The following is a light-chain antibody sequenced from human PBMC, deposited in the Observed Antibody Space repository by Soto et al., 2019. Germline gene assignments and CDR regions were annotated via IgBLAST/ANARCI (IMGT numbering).Light chain of an antibody. CDR2: GAS. J-gene: IGKJ4*01. Sequence: ISLTNCPPALSSFPGDRGTLSCRASQGVXSSYLPAHQQKPGQAPRLRXDGASSSATGIPDRLSGSGSGTDFTRTISRLEPDYCAGYYWHQYGIAPLTFGGGTKVDIK. V-gene: IGKV3-20*01. CDR3: HQYGIAPLT. CDR1: QGVXSSY.